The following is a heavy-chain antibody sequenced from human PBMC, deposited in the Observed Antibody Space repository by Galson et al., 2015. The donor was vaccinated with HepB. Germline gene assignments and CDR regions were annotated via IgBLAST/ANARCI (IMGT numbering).Heavy chain of an antibody. J-gene: IGHJ1*01. D-gene: IGHD2/OR15-2a*01. CDR1: GFTFSAYA. Sequence: SLRLSCAVSGFTFSAYAMNWVRRAPGKGLEWVSTVSGSGSSTWYADSVKGRFTISRDNSKNTLYLQMDSLRAEDTALYYCAKDAENTYFQHWGQGTLVTVSS. CDR2: VSGSGSST. V-gene: IGHV3-23*01. CDR3: AKDAENTYFQH.